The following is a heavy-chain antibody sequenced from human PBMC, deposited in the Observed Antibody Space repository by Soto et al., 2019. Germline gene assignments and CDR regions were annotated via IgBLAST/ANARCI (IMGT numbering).Heavy chain of an antibody. D-gene: IGHD1-26*01. CDR3: ARHLVGSTGGNFDY. Sequence: GESLKISCKTSGYSFTSYWIGWARQMPGKGMEWMGNIYPYDSDTRYSPSFQGQVTISADTSITTAYLQWSGLKASDTAMYFCARHLVGSTGGNFDYWGQGTLVTVSS. V-gene: IGHV5-51*01. J-gene: IGHJ4*01. CDR2: IYPYDSDT. CDR1: GYSFTSYW.